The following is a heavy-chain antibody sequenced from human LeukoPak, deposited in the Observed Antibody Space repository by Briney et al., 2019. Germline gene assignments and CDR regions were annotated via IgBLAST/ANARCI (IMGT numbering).Heavy chain of an antibody. CDR2: INPTGGAK. Sequence: PGGSLTLSCAASGFTFSNYWMNWVRQTPGKGLEWVANINPTGGAKYYADSVKGRFTISRDNAQNSLFLQMSSLRPEDTALYYCATITMSFWGQGTLVMVSS. D-gene: IGHD3-10*02. V-gene: IGHV3-7*01. J-gene: IGHJ4*02. CDR1: GFTFSNYW. CDR3: ATITMSF.